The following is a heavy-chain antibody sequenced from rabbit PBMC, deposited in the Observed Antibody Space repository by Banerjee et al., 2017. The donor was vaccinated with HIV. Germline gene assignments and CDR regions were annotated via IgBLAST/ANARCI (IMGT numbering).Heavy chain of an antibody. D-gene: IGHD2-1*01. CDR3: ARNYDL. CDR2: IYAGSGST. V-gene: IGHV1S40*01. J-gene: IGHJ4*01. CDR1: GFDFSSSYW. Sequence: QSLEESGGDLVKPGASLTLTCTASGFDFSSSYWISWVRQAPGKGLEWIAYIYAGSGSTWYASWAKGRFTISKTSSTTVTLQMTSLTAADTATYFCARNYDLWGQGTLVTVS.